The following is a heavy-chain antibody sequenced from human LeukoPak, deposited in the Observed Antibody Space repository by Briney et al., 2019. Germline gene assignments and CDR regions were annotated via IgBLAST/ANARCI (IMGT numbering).Heavy chain of an antibody. J-gene: IGHJ6*03. CDR1: GYTVTSNY. CDR3: ASTTRGGTYYYYMDV. CDR2: IYSGGST. D-gene: IGHD1-1*01. V-gene: IGHV3-53*01. Sequence: GGSVKLSCKASGYTVTSNYMTWVRQAPGQGLEWVAVIYSGGSTYYADSVKGRFTVSRDNSKNTLYLQMNSLRAEDTAVCYCASTTRGGTYYYYMDVWGKGTTVTISS.